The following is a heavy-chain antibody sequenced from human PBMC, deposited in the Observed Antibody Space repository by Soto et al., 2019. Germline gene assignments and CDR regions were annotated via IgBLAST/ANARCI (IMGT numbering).Heavy chain of an antibody. CDR2: ISSSSSTI. CDR3: AREEGWITIFGVVPPGDYGMDV. V-gene: IGHV3-48*02. CDR1: GFTFSSYS. Sequence: EVQLVESGGGLVQPGGSLRLSCAASGFTFSSYSMNWVRQAPGKGLEWVSYISSSSSTIYYADSVKGRFTISSDNAKNSLYLQMNSLRDEDTAVYYCAREEGWITIFGVVPPGDYGMDVWGQGTTVTVSS. J-gene: IGHJ6*02. D-gene: IGHD3-3*01.